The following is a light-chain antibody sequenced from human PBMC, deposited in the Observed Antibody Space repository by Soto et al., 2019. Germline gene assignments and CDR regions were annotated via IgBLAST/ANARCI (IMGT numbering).Light chain of an antibody. J-gene: IGLJ3*02. CDR3: LLYYGGAQLV. Sequence: QTVVTQEPSLTVSPGGTVTLTCASSTGAVTSGNYPSWFQQKPGQTPRTLIYTTNSRHSWTPARFSGSLLGSKAALTLSGVQPEDEAEYYCLLYYGGAQLVFGGGTKLTVL. CDR1: TGAVTSGNY. V-gene: IGLV7-43*01. CDR2: TTN.